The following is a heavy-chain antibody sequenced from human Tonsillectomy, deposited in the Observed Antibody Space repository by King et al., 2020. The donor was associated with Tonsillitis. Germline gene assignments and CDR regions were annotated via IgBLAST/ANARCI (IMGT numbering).Heavy chain of an antibody. CDR2: ISYDGTNK. J-gene: IGHJ6*02. CDR1: VFTFTSYG. D-gene: IGHD5-12*01. Sequence: QVQLVESGGGVVQPGRSLRLSCAASVFTFTSYGMHWVRQAPGKGLEWVAVISYDGTNKYYADSVKGRFTISRDNSKNTVYLQMNSLRAEDTAVYYCAKDWGQGYSGDDSGYYYGMDVWGQGTTVTVSS. V-gene: IGHV3-30*18. CDR3: AKDWGQGYSGDDSGYYYGMDV.